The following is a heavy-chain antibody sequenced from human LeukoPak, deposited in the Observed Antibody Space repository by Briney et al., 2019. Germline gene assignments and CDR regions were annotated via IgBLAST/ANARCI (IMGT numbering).Heavy chain of an antibody. V-gene: IGHV4-34*01. CDR2: INHSGST. J-gene: IGHJ5*02. CDR3: ARTRLPITIFGVIREWFDP. D-gene: IGHD3-3*01. Sequence: SETLSLTCAVYGGSFSGYYWSWIRQPPGKGLEWIGEINHSGSTNYNPSLKSRVTISVDTSKNQFSLKLSSVTAADTAVYYCARTRLPITIFGVIREWFDPWGQGTLVTVSS. CDR1: GGSFSGYY.